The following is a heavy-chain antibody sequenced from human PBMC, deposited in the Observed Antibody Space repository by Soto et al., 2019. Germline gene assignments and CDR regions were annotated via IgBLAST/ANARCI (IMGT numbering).Heavy chain of an antibody. Sequence: PSETLSLTCTVSGGSISSGDNYWSWIRQHPGKGLEWIGYIYYSGSTYYNPSLRRRVTISVDTSKNQFSLKLSSVTAADSAVYYCARVRAGAPYYYDSTGFDHWGKGSRVTVS. CDR1: GGSISSGDNY. CDR3: ARVRAGAPYYYDSTGFDH. V-gene: IGHV4-31*03. CDR2: IYYSGST. J-gene: IGHJ4*02. D-gene: IGHD3-22*01.